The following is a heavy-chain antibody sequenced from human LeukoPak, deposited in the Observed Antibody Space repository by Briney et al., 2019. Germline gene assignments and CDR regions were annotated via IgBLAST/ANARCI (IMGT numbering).Heavy chain of an antibody. J-gene: IGHJ4*02. CDR1: GGSISSYY. CDR3: AAGSQSAALIK. D-gene: IGHD6-6*01. V-gene: IGHV4-4*07. Sequence: SETLSLTCTVSGGSISSYYWSWIRQPAGKGLEWIGRMYTSGETNYNPSLKSRATISLDTSKNQISLGLSSVTAADTAVYYCAAGSQSAALIKWGQGTLVTVSS. CDR2: MYTSGET.